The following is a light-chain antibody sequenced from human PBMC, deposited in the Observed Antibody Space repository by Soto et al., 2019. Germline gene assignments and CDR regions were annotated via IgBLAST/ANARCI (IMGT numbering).Light chain of an antibody. CDR2: AAS. CDR1: QDISNY. CDR3: QQYGNVPKT. Sequence: DIQMTQSPSSLSASVGERVTITCQASQDISNYLNWYQQKPGKAPKLLIYAASNLGTGVPSRFSGSGSVTDFTFTFSSLQPEDIATYYCQQYGNVPKTFGQGTKVEIK. V-gene: IGKV1-33*01. J-gene: IGKJ1*01.